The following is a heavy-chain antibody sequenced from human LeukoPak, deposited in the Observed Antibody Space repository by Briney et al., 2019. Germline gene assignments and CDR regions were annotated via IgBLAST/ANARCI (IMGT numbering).Heavy chain of an antibody. J-gene: IGHJ1*01. CDR1: GFTFSSYA. V-gene: IGHV3-23*01. CDR3: AKDAFPQLGGPTEYFQH. D-gene: IGHD6-13*01. Sequence: GGSLRPSCAASGFTFSSYAMSWVRQGPGKGREWVSAISGSGGSTYYADSVKGRFTISRDNSKNTLYLQMNSLRAEDTAVYSCAKDAFPQLGGPTEYFQHWGQGTLVTVSS. CDR2: ISGSGGST.